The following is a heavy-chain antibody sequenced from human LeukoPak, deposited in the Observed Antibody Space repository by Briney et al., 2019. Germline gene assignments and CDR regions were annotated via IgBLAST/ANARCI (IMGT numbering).Heavy chain of an antibody. V-gene: IGHV1-8*01. CDR2: MNPNSGST. Sequence: ASVKVSCKASGYTFTSYDINWVRQATGQGLEWMGWMNPNSGSTGYAQKFQGRVTMTRNTSISTAYMELSSLRSEDTAVYYCARGRAWSSSFDYWGQGTLVTVSS. D-gene: IGHD6-6*01. CDR1: GYTFTSYD. J-gene: IGHJ4*02. CDR3: ARGRAWSSSFDY.